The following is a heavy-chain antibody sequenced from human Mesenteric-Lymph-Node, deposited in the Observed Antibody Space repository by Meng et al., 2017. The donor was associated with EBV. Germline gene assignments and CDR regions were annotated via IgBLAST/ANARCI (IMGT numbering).Heavy chain of an antibody. D-gene: IGHD2-21*01. J-gene: IGHJ5*01. CDR3: ARDRDIVVPRGFDP. CDR2: IYYSGST. V-gene: IGHV4-39*07. CDR1: GGSISSRSYY. Sequence: QLQPQESGPGLVKPSETLSLPCTVSGGSISSRSYYWGWIRQPPGKGLEWIGNIYYSGSTYYNPSLKSRLTVSVDTSKNQFSLKLSSVTAADTAMYYCARDRDIVVPRGFDPWGQGTLVTVSS.